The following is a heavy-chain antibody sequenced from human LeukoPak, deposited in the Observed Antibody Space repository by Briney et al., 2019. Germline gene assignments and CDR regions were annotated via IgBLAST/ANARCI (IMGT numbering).Heavy chain of an antibody. Sequence: GGSLRLSCAASGFTISTYSMHWVRQAPGKGLVWVSRINSDGSITNYADSVKGRFTISRDNAKNTLYLQMNSLSAEDTAVYFCAREIEAQTTYCAFDIWGQGTMVTVSS. J-gene: IGHJ3*02. D-gene: IGHD2-21*01. V-gene: IGHV3-74*01. CDR3: AREIEAQTTYCAFDI. CDR2: INSDGSIT. CDR1: GFTISTYS.